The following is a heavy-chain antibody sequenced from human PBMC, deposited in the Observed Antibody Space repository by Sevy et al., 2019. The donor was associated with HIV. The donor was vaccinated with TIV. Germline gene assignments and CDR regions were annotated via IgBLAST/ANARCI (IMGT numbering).Heavy chain of an antibody. J-gene: IGHJ4*01. CDR3: ARGPLFSPEYCSGGTCTTIDF. Sequence: SETLSLTCAVSGVSFSDYYWAWIRQAPGNGLEWIGEVSQSGRANYNPSLRSRVIMSLDTSKTPVSLKLTSVTAADTAMYYCARGPLFSPEYCSGGTCTTIDFWSQGTLVTVSS. D-gene: IGHD2-15*01. CDR1: GVSFSDYY. V-gene: IGHV4-34*01. CDR2: VSQSGRA.